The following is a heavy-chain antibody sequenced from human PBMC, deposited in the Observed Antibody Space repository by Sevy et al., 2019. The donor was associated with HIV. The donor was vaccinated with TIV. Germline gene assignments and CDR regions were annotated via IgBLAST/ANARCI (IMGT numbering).Heavy chain of an antibody. J-gene: IGHJ4*02. D-gene: IGHD6-13*01. CDR2: IYYSGST. V-gene: IGHV4-39*01. CDR3: ARHTGNMQQLLTRPEYYFDY. CDR1: GGSISSSSYY. Sequence: SETLSLTCTVSGGSISSSSYYWGWIRQPPGKGLEWIGSIYYSGSTYYNPSLKSRVTISVDTSKNQFSLKLSSVTAADTAVYYCARHTGNMQQLLTRPEYYFDYWGQGTLVTVSS.